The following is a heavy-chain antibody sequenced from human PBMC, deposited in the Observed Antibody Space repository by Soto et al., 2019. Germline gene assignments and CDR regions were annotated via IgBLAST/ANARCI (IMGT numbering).Heavy chain of an antibody. CDR1: GFSLASGKVG. V-gene: IGHV2-26*01. CDR2: IFSNVEK. J-gene: IGHJ6*03. Sequence: HVTLKESGPVLVKPTETLTLTCTVSGFSLASGKVGVTWIRQPPGKALEWLAHIFSNVEKSYRTSLKDRLTISEDTSKSQVVLTMTNVDPVDTATYYCAQILFGRSVAGGYFYMGVWGKGTTVTVSS. CDR3: AQILFGRSVAGGYFYMGV. D-gene: IGHD6-19*01.